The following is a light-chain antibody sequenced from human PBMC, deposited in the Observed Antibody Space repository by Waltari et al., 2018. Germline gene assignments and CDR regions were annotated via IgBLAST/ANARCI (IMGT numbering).Light chain of an antibody. J-gene: IGKJ1*01. V-gene: IGKV3-20*01. CDR1: QGVDNNY. CDR2: GVS. Sequence: EIVPTQSPGTLSLSPGERATLSCRASQGVDNNYLAWYQQRPGQAPRLLIYGVSSRATGSPDRFSGSGSGTDFTLTISRLEPEDFAVYYCHLYGSSRTFGQGTKVEVK. CDR3: HLYGSSRT.